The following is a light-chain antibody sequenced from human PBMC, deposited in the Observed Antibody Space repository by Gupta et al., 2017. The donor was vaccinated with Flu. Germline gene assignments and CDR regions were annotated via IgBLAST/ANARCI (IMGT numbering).Light chain of an antibody. J-gene: IGLJ1*01. CDR1: TGAVTSGHY. CDR3: LLSYSGAGV. V-gene: IGLV7-46*01. CDR2: DTS. Sequence: GTVTLTCGSSTGAVTSGHYPYGFQQKPGQAHRTLIYDTSNKHAWTPARFSGSLLGGKAALTLSGAQPEDEDEYYCLLSYSGAGVFGTGTKVTVL.